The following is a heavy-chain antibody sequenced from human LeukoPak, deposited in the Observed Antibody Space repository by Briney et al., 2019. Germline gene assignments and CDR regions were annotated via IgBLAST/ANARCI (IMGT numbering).Heavy chain of an antibody. CDR2: IWSDGSDR. D-gene: IGHD2-15*01. J-gene: IGHJ4*02. Sequence: GGSLRLSCAASGFTVSSNYMSWVRQAPGKGLEWVAVIWSDGSDRHYADSVKGRFTISRDNSKNTVSLEMNSLRVEDTAVYYCARDGGCSGGNCYQRFDSWGQGTLVTVSS. CDR1: GFTVSSNY. V-gene: IGHV3-33*08. CDR3: ARDGGCSGGNCYQRFDS.